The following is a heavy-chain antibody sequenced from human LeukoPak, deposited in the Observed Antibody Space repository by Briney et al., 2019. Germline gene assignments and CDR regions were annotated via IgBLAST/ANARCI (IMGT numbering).Heavy chain of an antibody. CDR1: GFTFSSYS. CDR2: ISSSSSYT. Sequence: GGSLRLSCAASGFTFSSYSMNWVRQAPGKGLEWVSSISSSSSYTYYADSVKGRFTISRDNAKNSLYLQMNSLRAEDTAVYYCARDVVVEWWSSYYYYYGMDVWGKGTTVTVSS. CDR3: ARDVVVEWWSSYYYYYGMDV. D-gene: IGHD2-15*01. V-gene: IGHV3-21*01. J-gene: IGHJ6*04.